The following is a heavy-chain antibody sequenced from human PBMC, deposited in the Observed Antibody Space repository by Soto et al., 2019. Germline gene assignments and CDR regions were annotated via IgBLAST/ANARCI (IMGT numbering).Heavy chain of an antibody. CDR1: GFSFSSYG. Sequence: QVQLVESGGGVVQPGRSLRLSCAASGFSFSSYGMHWVRQAPGKGLEWVALIWYDGSNKYYADSVKGRFTISRDNSKNRLYLQMSSLRVDDTAVYYCVTGSSFTPPPNTNFDYWGQGTLVTVSS. CDR3: VTGSSFTPPPNTNFDY. V-gene: IGHV3-33*01. J-gene: IGHJ4*02. CDR2: IWYDGSNK.